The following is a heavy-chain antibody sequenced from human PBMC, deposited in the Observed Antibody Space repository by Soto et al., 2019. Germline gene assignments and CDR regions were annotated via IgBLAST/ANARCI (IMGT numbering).Heavy chain of an antibody. D-gene: IGHD2-8*01. CDR2: IWYDGSNK. V-gene: IGHV3-33*01. CDR1: GFTFSSYG. CDR3: ARDGRYCTNGVCSTGGYYFDY. J-gene: IGHJ4*02. Sequence: GGSLRLSCAASGFTFSSYGMHWVRQAPGKGLEWVAVIWYDGSNKYYADSVKGRFTISRDNSKNTLYLQMNSLRAEDTAVYYCARDGRYCTNGVCSTGGYYFDYWGQGTLVTVSS.